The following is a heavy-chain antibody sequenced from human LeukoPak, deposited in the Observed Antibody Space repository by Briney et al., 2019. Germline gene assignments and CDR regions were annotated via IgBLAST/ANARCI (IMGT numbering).Heavy chain of an antibody. CDR2: IYYSGNT. D-gene: IGHD5-24*01. V-gene: IGHV4-39*07. Sequence: SETLSLTCTVSGGSISSSSYYWGRIHQPPGKGLEWIGSIYYSGNTYYNPSLRSRVTISVDTSKNQFSLKLSSVTAADTAVYYCAAPRDGYNLGYWGRGTLVTVSS. J-gene: IGHJ4*02. CDR1: GGSISSSSYY. CDR3: AAPRDGYNLGY.